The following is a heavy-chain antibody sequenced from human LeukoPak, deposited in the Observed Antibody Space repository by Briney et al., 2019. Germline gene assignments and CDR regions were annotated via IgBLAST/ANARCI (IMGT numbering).Heavy chain of an antibody. Sequence: GGSLRLSCAASGFTFGSYAMSWVRQAPGKGLEWVSVISGSGDNTYYADSVKGRFTISRDNSKNTLYLQMNSLRAEDTAVYYCAKDHEYELLWGYFDYWGQGSLVTVSS. CDR2: ISGSGDNT. J-gene: IGHJ4*02. CDR1: GFTFGSYA. D-gene: IGHD2-2*01. CDR3: AKDHEYELLWGYFDY. V-gene: IGHV3-23*01.